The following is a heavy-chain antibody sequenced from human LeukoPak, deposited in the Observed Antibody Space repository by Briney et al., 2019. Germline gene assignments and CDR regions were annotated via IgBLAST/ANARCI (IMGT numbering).Heavy chain of an antibody. CDR1: GFTFSSYW. D-gene: IGHD3-10*01. CDR3: AKEGDYYGSGSYRDGFDI. J-gene: IGHJ3*02. V-gene: IGHV3-74*01. CDR2: INSDGSST. Sequence: PGGSLRLSCAASGFTFSSYWMHWVRHAPGKGLVWVSRINSDGSSTNYADSVKGRFTISRDSFKNTLYLQMNSLRPEDTAVYYCAKEGDYYGSGSYRDGFDIWGQGTRATVSS.